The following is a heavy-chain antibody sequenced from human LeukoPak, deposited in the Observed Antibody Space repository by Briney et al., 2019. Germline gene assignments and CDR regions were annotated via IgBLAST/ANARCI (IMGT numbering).Heavy chain of an antibody. Sequence: GTSLRLSCGASGFTFSNFAMSWLRQAPGKGLEWVSGMSVSGDRTYYADSVRGRFTISRGNSKNTLYLQMNNLRGDDTAVYYCAKQSTARSLGEGGQGTLVTVSS. CDR1: GFTFSNFA. CDR3: AKQSTARSLGE. CDR2: MSVSGDRT. V-gene: IGHV3-23*01. J-gene: IGHJ4*02. D-gene: IGHD6-6*01.